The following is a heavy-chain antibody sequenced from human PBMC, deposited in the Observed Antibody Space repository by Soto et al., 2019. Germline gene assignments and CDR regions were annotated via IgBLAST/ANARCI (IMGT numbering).Heavy chain of an antibody. CDR2: IYWDDDK. CDR1: GFSLSTSGVG. D-gene: IGHD2-21*02. J-gene: IGHJ4*02. Sequence: QITLKESGPTLVKPTQTLTLTCTFSGFSLSTSGVGVGWIRQPPGKALEWLALIYWDDDKRYSPSLKSRLTITKDTSKNQVVLTMTNMDPVDTAAYYCAHTLVVVTAIPFDYWGQGTLVTVSS. CDR3: AHTLVVVTAIPFDY. V-gene: IGHV2-5*02.